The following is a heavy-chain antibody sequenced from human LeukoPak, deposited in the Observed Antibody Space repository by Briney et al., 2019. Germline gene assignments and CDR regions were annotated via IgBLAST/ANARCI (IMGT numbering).Heavy chain of an antibody. V-gene: IGHV4-4*07. CDR2: IFTSGST. J-gene: IGHJ4*02. CDR3: ARDRDTGSSSNRYYFDY. CDR1: GASINTYY. D-gene: IGHD1-26*01. Sequence: SETLSLTCTVSGASINTYYWSWVRQPAGKGLEWIGRIFTSGSTNYNPSLKSRVTMSVDTSKTQFSLKLSSVTAADTAVYYCARDRDTGSSSNRYYFDYWGQGTLVTVSS.